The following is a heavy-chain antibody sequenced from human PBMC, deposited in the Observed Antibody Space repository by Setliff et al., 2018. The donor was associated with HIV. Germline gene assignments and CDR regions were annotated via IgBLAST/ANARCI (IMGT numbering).Heavy chain of an antibody. D-gene: IGHD6-13*01. CDR1: GYTFTSYH. CDR3: ATSSVAMTAGGDLDY. J-gene: IGHJ4*02. Sequence: ASVKVSCKASGYTFTSYHMYWVRQAPGQGLEWMGSINPSGGSTSYAQKFQGRVTMTRDTSTSTVYMELSSLRSEDTAVYYCATSSVAMTAGGDLDYWGQGTLVTVS. CDR2: INPSGGST. V-gene: IGHV1-46*01.